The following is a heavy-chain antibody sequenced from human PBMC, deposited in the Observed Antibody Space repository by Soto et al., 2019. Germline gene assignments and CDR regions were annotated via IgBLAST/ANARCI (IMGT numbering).Heavy chain of an antibody. J-gene: IGHJ5*02. V-gene: IGHV3-66*01. Sequence: EVQLVESGGGLVQPGGSLRLSCAASGFSISRHYMSWVRQTPGKGLEWVSVIYSGNSPYYADSVKGRFTISRDNSKNTLYLQMNNLRAEDTAVYYCAREAYGGNGVDTWGQGTLVTVSS. CDR1: GFSISRHY. CDR2: IYSGNSP. D-gene: IGHD4-17*01. CDR3: AREAYGGNGVDT.